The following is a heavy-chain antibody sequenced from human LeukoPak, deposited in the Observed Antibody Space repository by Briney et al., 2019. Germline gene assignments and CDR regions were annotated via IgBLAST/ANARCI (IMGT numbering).Heavy chain of an antibody. CDR3: ARGYCSSTSCYSDY. Sequence: SETLSLTCTVSGGSISSSSYYWGWIRQPPGKGLEWIGSIYYSGSTYYNPSLKSRVTISVDTSKNQFSLKLSSVTAADTAVYYCARGYCSSTSCYSDYWGQGTLVTVSS. J-gene: IGHJ4*02. V-gene: IGHV4-39*01. CDR2: IYYSGST. CDR1: GGSISSSSYY. D-gene: IGHD2-2*01.